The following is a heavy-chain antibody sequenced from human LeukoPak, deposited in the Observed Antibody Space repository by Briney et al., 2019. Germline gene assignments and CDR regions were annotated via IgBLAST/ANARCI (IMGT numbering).Heavy chain of an antibody. CDR3: TREERRLGELSLAY. V-gene: IGHV3-49*04. CDR2: IRSKAYGGTT. D-gene: IGHD3-16*02. Sequence: GRSLRLSCTASGFTLGDYAMSWVRQAPGKGLEWVGFIRSKAYGGTTEYAASVKGRFTISRDDSKSIAYLQMNSLKTGDTAVYYCTREERRLGELSLAYWGQGTLVTVSS. J-gene: IGHJ4*02. CDR1: GFTLGDYA.